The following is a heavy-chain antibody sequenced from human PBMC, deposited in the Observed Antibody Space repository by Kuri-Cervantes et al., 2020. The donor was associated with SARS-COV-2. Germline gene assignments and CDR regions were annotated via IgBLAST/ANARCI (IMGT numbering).Heavy chain of an antibody. J-gene: IGHJ2*01. CDR3: ARVDGDYVDWYFDL. CDR2: INHSGST. CDR1: GFTFNSYA. V-gene: IGHV4-34*01. D-gene: IGHD4-17*01. Sequence: ESLKISCAASGFTFNSYAMSWIRQPPGKGLEWIGEINHSGSTNYNPSLKSRVTISVDTSKNQFSLKLCSVTAADTAVYYCARVDGDYVDWYFDLWGRGTLVTVSS.